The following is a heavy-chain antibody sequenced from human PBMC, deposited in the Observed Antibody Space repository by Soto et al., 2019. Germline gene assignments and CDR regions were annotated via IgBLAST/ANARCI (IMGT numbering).Heavy chain of an antibody. D-gene: IGHD1-26*01. Sequence: ASVKVSCKASGGTFSSYAISWVRQAPGQGLEWMGGIIPIFGTANYAQKFQGRVTITADESTSTAYMELSSLRSEDTAVYYCARRGAGYRNYYYGMDVWGQGTTVTVSS. CDR2: IIPIFGTA. V-gene: IGHV1-69*13. CDR1: GGTFSSYA. J-gene: IGHJ6*02. CDR3: ARRGAGYRNYYYGMDV.